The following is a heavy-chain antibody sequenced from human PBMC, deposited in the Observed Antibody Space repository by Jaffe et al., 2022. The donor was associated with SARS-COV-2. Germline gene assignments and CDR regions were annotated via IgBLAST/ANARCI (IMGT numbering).Heavy chain of an antibody. CDR3: AREASGFGEAMDY. CDR2: ISYDGSNK. D-gene: IGHD3-10*01. J-gene: IGHJ4*02. V-gene: IGHV3-30*04. Sequence: QVQLVESGGGVVQPGRSLRLSCAASGFTFSSYAMHWVRQAPGKGLEWVAVISYDGSNKYYADSVKGRFTISRDNSKNTLYLQMNSLRAEDTAVYYCAREASGFGEAMDYWGQGTLVTVSS. CDR1: GFTFSSYA.